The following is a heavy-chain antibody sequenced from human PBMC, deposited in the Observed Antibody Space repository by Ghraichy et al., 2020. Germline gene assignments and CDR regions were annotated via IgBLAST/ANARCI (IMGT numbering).Heavy chain of an antibody. CDR3: ARLGSTWYGYFDY. D-gene: IGHD6-13*01. CDR1: GFAFSTYW. V-gene: IGHV3-7*03. Sequence: GGSLRLSCAASGFAFSTYWMTWVRQAPGKGLEWVANIKQDGSGKYYVDSVTGRFTISRDNAKNSLYLQMNSLRAEDTAVYYCARLGSTWYGYFDYWGQGTLVTVSS. J-gene: IGHJ4*02. CDR2: IKQDGSGK.